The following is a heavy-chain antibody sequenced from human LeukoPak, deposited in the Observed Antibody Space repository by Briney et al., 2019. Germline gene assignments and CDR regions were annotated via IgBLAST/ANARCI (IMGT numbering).Heavy chain of an antibody. CDR1: GFTFSNYW. V-gene: IGHV3-33*08. CDR2: IRHDGSTK. D-gene: IGHD3-9*01. CDR3: ARTYYDILTGYNPYFDY. Sequence: GGSLRLSCATSGFTFSNYWRSWVRQAPGKGLEWVASIRHDGSTKYYADSVKGRFTISRDNSKNTLYLQMNSLRAEDTAVYYCARTYYDILTGYNPYFDYWGQGILVTVSS. J-gene: IGHJ4*02.